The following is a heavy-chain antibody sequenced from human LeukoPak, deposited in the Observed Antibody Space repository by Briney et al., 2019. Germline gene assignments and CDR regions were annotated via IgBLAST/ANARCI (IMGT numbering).Heavy chain of an antibody. Sequence: GGSLRLSCAASGFTFSSYAMTWVRQAPGRGLEWVSSITESSGYTYYADSVKGRFTVSRDNSKNTLYLQMNSLRVEDTALYYCAKDFSSSWQFDPWGQGTLVTVSS. V-gene: IGHV3-23*01. J-gene: IGHJ5*02. CDR3: AKDFSSSWQFDP. CDR1: GFTFSSYA. D-gene: IGHD6-13*01. CDR2: ITESSGYT.